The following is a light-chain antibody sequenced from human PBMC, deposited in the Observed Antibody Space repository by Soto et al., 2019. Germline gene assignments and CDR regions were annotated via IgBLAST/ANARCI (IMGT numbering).Light chain of an antibody. CDR1: QSVLHSTYNKNY. CDR3: QQYHTPPPT. CDR2: WAS. Sequence: DIVMTQAPDSLAVSLGERATINCKSSQSVLHSTYNKNYLAWYQQKPGQPPKLLIYWASTRDAGVPDRFSGSGYGTDFTLTSSSLQAEGGAVYYCQQYHTPPPTLGGGTKEGIK. J-gene: IGKJ4*01. V-gene: IGKV4-1*01.